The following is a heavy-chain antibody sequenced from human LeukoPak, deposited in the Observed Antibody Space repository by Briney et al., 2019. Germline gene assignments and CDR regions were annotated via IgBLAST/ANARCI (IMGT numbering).Heavy chain of an antibody. Sequence: PGGSLRLSCAASGFTFSSYAMNWIRQAPGKGLEWVSGIRGSGGSTYYADSGKGRFTISRDNSKNTLYLQMNSLRVEDTAVYYCAKQYDFWSGPDYWGQGTLVTVSS. CDR1: GFTFSSYA. CDR2: IRGSGGST. CDR3: AKQYDFWSGPDY. J-gene: IGHJ4*02. D-gene: IGHD3-3*01. V-gene: IGHV3-23*01.